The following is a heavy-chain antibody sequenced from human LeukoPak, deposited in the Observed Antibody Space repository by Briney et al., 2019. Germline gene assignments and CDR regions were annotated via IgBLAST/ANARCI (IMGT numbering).Heavy chain of an antibody. CDR2: IYYSGST. V-gene: IGHV4-59*01. CDR3: ARDHPRYCSSGSCYSWFDP. J-gene: IGHJ5*02. CDR1: GGSISSYY. D-gene: IGHD2-15*01. Sequence: SETLSLTCTVSGGSISSYYWSWIRQPPGKGLEWIGYIYYSGSTNYNPSLKSRVTISVDTSKNQFSLKLSSVTAADTAVYYCARDHPRYCSSGSCYSWFDPWGQGTLVTVSS.